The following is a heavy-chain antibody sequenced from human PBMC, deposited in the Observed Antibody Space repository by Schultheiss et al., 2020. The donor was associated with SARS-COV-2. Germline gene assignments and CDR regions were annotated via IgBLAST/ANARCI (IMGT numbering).Heavy chain of an antibody. CDR1: GYTFTGYY. D-gene: IGHD7-27*01. CDR3: ARDSRDPELGPHWYFDL. V-gene: IGHV1-2*02. CDR2: INPNSGGT. J-gene: IGHJ2*01. Sequence: ASVKVSCKASGYTFTGYYMHWVRQAPGQGLEWMGWINPNSGGTNYAQKFQGRVTMTRDMSISTAYMELSRLRSDDTAVYYCARDSRDPELGPHWYFDLWGRGTLVTVSS.